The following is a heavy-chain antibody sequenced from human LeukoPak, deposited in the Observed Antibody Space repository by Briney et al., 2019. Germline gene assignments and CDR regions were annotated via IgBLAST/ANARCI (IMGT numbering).Heavy chain of an antibody. V-gene: IGHV3-30*04. D-gene: IGHD3-22*01. CDR1: GFTFGSYA. CDR2: ISYDGSNK. J-gene: IGHJ4*02. CDR3: AREQEEYYYDSSGYYLDY. Sequence: GRCLSLAGAASGFTFGSYAMHWVRQDPGKGLEWVAVISYDGSNKYYADSVKGRFTISRDNSKNTLYLQMNSLRAEDTAVYYCAREQEEYYYDSSGYYLDYWGQGTLVTVSS.